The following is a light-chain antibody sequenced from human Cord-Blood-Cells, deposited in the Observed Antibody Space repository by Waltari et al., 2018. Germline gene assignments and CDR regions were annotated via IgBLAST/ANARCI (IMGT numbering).Light chain of an antibody. CDR3: SSYTSSSTLPV. V-gene: IGLV2-14*01. Sequence: QSALTQPASVSGSPGQSITISCTGTSSAVGGYNHVSWYQQHPGKAPKLMIYDVSNRPSGVSNRFSGSKSGNTASLTISGLQAEDEADYYCSSYTSSSTLPVFGGGTKLTVL. CDR1: SSAVGGYNH. CDR2: DVS. J-gene: IGLJ2*01.